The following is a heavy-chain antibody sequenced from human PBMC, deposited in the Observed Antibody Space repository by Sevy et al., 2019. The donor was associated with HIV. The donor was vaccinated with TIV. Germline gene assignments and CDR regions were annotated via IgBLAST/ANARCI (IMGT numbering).Heavy chain of an antibody. Sequence: GGSLRLSCTTSGFTFGDFAMSWFRQAPGKGLEWVGFIRSKDYGGTTEYAASVKGRFTISRDDSKNIVYMQMNSLKTEDTAVYFCTRDGGGGNILASYCYYDMDVWGQGTTVTVSS. CDR1: GFTFGDFA. V-gene: IGHV3-49*03. J-gene: IGHJ6*02. CDR3: TRDGGGGNILASYCYYDMDV. D-gene: IGHD2-21*01. CDR2: IRSKDYGGTT.